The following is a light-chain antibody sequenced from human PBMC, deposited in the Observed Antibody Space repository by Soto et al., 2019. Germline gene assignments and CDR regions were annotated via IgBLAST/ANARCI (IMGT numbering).Light chain of an antibody. V-gene: IGKV1-27*01. CDR2: VAS. CDR1: QGISNY. CDR3: QKYNSAPWT. Sequence: DIQMTQSPSSLSASVGDRVTITCRASQGISNYLAWYQQQPGKVPKLLIYVASTLQSGVPSRFSGSGSGTAFTLTISSLQPEDFATYYCQKYNSAPWTFDQGTKVEIK. J-gene: IGKJ1*01.